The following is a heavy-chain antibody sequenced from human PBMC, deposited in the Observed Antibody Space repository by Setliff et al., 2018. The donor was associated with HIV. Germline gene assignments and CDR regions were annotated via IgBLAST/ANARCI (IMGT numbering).Heavy chain of an antibody. V-gene: IGHV1-2*02. J-gene: IGHJ3*02. D-gene: IGHD6-19*01. CDR2: INPNSGGT. CDR1: GYTFTGYY. Sequence: ASVKVSCKASGYTFTGYYMHWVRQAPGQGLEWMGWINPNSGGTNYAQKFQGRVTMTRDTSISTAYMELSRLRSDDTAVYYCESLVPYSSPVRSAFDIWGQGTMVTVSS. CDR3: ESLVPYSSPVRSAFDI.